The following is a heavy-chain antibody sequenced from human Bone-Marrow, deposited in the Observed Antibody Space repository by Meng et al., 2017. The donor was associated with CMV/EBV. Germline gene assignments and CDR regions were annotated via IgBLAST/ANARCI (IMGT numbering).Heavy chain of an antibody. CDR1: GSTFSSYW. V-gene: IGHV3-74*01. CDR3: ARDGVAGVVSGAMDV. J-gene: IGHJ6*02. D-gene: IGHD6-19*01. Sequence: GESLKISCAASGSTFSSYWMHWVRQAPGKGLVWVSRINSDGSSTSYADSVKGRFTISRENSKNTLYLQMSSLRAEDTAMYYCARDGVAGVVSGAMDVWGQGTTVTVSS. CDR2: INSDGSST.